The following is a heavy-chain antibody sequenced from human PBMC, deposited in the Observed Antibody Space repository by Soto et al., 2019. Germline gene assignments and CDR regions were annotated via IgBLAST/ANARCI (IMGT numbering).Heavy chain of an antibody. CDR1: GDSVSSNSAA. V-gene: IGHV6-1*01. CDR2: TYYRSKWYN. D-gene: IGHD3-10*01. Sequence: SQTLSLTCAISGDSVSSNSAAWNWIRQSPSRGLEWLGRTYYRSKWYNDYAVSVKSRITINPDTSKNQFSLQLNSVTPEDTAVYYCAREPFSGSYYPTTNWFDPWGQGTLVTVSS. CDR3: AREPFSGSYYPTTNWFDP. J-gene: IGHJ5*02.